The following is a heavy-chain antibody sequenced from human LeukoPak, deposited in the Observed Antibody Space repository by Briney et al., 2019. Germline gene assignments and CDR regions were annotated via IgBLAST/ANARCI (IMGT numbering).Heavy chain of an antibody. CDR3: ARLRYNWIDELRGPCYYFDY. V-gene: IGHV4-39*01. D-gene: IGHD1-1*01. CDR1: GGSISSYY. Sequence: SETLSLTCTVSGGSISSYYWGWIRQPPGKGLEWIGSIYYSGSTYYNPSLKSRVTISVDTSKNQFSLKLSSVTAADTAVYYCARLRYNWIDELRGPCYYFDYWGQGTLVTVSS. J-gene: IGHJ4*02. CDR2: IYYSGST.